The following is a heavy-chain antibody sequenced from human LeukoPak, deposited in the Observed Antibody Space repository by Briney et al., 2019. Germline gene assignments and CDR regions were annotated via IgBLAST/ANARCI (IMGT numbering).Heavy chain of an antibody. Sequence: ASVKVSCKASGYTFTDYYMHWVRQAPGQGFEWMGWINPNDGDTNYAQKFQGRVTMTRDTSISTAHMEVSRLRSDDTAVYYCARANFPYCSSSTCPFDYWDQETLVTVSS. CDR1: GYTFTDYY. J-gene: IGHJ4*02. V-gene: IGHV1-2*02. CDR3: ARANFPYCSSSTCPFDY. CDR2: INPNDGDT. D-gene: IGHD2-2*01.